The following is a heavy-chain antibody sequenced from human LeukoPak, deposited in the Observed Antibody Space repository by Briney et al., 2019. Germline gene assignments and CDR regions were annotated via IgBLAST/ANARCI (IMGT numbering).Heavy chain of an antibody. CDR2: IWYDGNKI. CDR3: VRDPYEAY. CDR1: GFTVSNTY. V-gene: IGHV3-33*08. D-gene: IGHD5-12*01. Sequence: PGGSLGLSCAASGFTVSNTYLGWVRQAPGKGLEWVAVIWYDGNKIYYADSVKGRFTISRDNSKNTLYLQMNSLRAEDTAVYYCVRDPYEAYWGQGTLVTVSS. J-gene: IGHJ4*02.